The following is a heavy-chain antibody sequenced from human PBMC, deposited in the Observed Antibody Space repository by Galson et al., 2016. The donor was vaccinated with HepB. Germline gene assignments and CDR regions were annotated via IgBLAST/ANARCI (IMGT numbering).Heavy chain of an antibody. V-gene: IGHV3-11*06. CDR1: GFTYSDCY. J-gene: IGHJ4*02. CDR3: ARGASGYDISRGFPASDY. CDR2: ITPSGTFA. Sequence: LRLSCAASGFTYSDCYMAWIRQAPGKALEWISYITPSGTFANYADSVRGRFTISRDNANNLFYVQLNSLRVEDTAVYYCARGASGYDISRGFPASDYWGQGALVTVSS. D-gene: IGHD3-9*01.